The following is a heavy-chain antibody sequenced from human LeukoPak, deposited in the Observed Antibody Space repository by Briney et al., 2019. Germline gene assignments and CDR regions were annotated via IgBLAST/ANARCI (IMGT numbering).Heavy chain of an antibody. J-gene: IGHJ4*02. CDR3: AKGYDFWSGYLDY. D-gene: IGHD3-3*01. CDR2: IIPIFGTA. V-gene: IGHV1-69*05. CDR1: GGTFSSYA. Sequence: SVKVSCKASGGTFSSYAISWVRQAPGQGLEWMGGIIPIFGTANYAQKFQGRVTITTDESTSTAYMELSSLRSEDTAVYYCAKGYDFWSGYLDYWGQGTLVTVSS.